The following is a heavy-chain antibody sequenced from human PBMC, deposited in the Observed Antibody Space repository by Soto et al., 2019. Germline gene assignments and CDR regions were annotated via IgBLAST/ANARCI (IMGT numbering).Heavy chain of an antibody. D-gene: IGHD5-18*01. J-gene: IGHJ4*02. CDR1: GGSISSYY. V-gene: IGHV4-59*01. CDR3: AKQDVDTAMDVTDN. CDR2: IYYSGST. Sequence: PSETLSLTCTVSGGSISSYYWSWIRQPPGKGLEWIGYIYYSGSTNYNPSLKSRVTISVDTSKNQFSLKLSSLRSEDTAVYYCAKQDVDTAMDVTDNWGQGTLVTVSS.